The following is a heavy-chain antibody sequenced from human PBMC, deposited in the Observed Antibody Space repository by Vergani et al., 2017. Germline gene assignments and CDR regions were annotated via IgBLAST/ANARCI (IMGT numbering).Heavy chain of an antibody. V-gene: IGHV3-30*02. Sequence: QVQLVESGGGVVQPGGSLRLSCAASGFSFGSYGMHWVRVRQAPGKGLEWLAYLRYDGSTKQYADSVKGRFTISRDNSKNMLYLRMDSLRPEDTAMFYCVKDRGASIVFDDWGQGTQVTVSS. J-gene: IGHJ4*02. CDR1: GFSFGSYG. CDR3: VKDRGASIVFDD. D-gene: IGHD2-2*01. CDR2: LRYDGSTK.